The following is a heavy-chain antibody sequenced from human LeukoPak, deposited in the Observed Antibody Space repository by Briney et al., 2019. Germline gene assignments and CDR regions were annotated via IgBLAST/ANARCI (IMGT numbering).Heavy chain of an antibody. D-gene: IGHD6-13*01. CDR3: AKDVGPLVPPGEYFQH. Sequence: QPGGSLRLSCAASGFTFDDYAMHWVRQAPGKGLEWVSGISWNSGSIGYADSVKGRFTISRDNAKNSLYLQMNSLRAEDTALYYCAKDVGPLVPPGEYFQHWGQGTLVTVSS. CDR1: GFTFDDYA. CDR2: ISWNSGSI. J-gene: IGHJ1*01. V-gene: IGHV3-9*01.